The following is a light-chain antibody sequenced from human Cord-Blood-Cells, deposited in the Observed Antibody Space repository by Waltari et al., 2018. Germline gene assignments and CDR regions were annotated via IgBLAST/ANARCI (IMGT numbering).Light chain of an antibody. CDR1: QSVSSY. Sequence: EIVLPQSPATLSLSPAARATLSCRASQSVSSYLAWYQQKPGQAPRLLIYDASNRATGIPARFSGSGSGTDFTLTISSLEPEDFAVYYCQQRSNWPLTFGGGTKVEIK. V-gene: IGKV3-11*01. J-gene: IGKJ4*01. CDR3: QQRSNWPLT. CDR2: DAS.